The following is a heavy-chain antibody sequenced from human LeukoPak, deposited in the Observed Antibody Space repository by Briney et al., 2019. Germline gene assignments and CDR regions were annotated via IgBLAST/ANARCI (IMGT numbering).Heavy chain of an antibody. Sequence: SETLSFTCTASGGSISSYYWSWLRQPPGKGLEWIGYIYYSGSTNYNPSLKSRVTISVDTSKNQFSLKLSSVTAADTAVYYCAREVTLYYFDYWGQGTLVTVSS. CDR3: AREVTLYYFDY. CDR1: GGSISSYY. CDR2: IYYSGST. J-gene: IGHJ4*02. V-gene: IGHV4-59*01. D-gene: IGHD2-21*02.